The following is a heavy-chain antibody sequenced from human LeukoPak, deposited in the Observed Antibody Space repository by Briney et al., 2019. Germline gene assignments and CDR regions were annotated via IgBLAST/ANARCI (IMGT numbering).Heavy chain of an antibody. CDR2: MSPYGGNT. D-gene: IGHD3/OR15-3a*01. CDR3: ARGGSFGLKANLDS. J-gene: IGHJ4*02. CDR1: GYALTTSD. V-gene: IGHV1-8*01. Sequence: ASVKVSCKASGYALTTSDINWVRQATGQGLEWRGWMSPYGGNTRYAQKFQARITMTRNTSASTAYMELSSLTSEDTAVYYCARGGSFGLKANLDSWGQGTLVTVSS.